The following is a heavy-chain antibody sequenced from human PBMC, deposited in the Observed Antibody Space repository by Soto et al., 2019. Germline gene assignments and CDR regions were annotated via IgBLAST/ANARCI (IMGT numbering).Heavy chain of an antibody. J-gene: IGHJ3*02. CDR3: ARAQYYDILTGYQDAFDI. CDR2: INPNSGGT. V-gene: IGHV1-2*04. D-gene: IGHD3-9*01. CDR1: GYTFTGYY. Sequence: ASVKVSCKASGYTFTGYYMHWVRQAPGQGLEWMGWINPNSGGTNYAQKFQGWVTMTRDTSISTAYMELSRLRSDDTAVYYCARAQYYDILTGYQDAFDIWGQGTMVTVSS.